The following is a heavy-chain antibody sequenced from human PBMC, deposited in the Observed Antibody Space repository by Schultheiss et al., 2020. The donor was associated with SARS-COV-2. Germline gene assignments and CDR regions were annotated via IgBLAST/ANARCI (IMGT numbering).Heavy chain of an antibody. J-gene: IGHJ4*02. Sequence: GGSLRLSCAASGFTFSSYGMHWVRQAPGKGLEWVAVISYDGSNKYYADSVKGRFTISRDNSKNTLYLQMSSLRAEDTAVYYCVKDHSPRFWSGYYVTVSGHDYWGQGTLVTVSS. CDR1: GFTFSSYG. D-gene: IGHD3-3*01. CDR2: ISYDGSNK. CDR3: VKDHSPRFWSGYYVTVSGHDY. V-gene: IGHV3-30*19.